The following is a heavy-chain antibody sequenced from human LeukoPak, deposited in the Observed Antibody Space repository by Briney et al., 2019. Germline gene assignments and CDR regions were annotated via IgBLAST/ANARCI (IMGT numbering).Heavy chain of an antibody. CDR1: GGSISSTSYY. V-gene: IGHV4-39*07. CDR2: IYYSGST. D-gene: IGHD6-13*01. J-gene: IGHJ4*02. Sequence: SETLSLTCTVSGGSISSTSYYWGSIRQPPGKGLEWIGSIYYSGSTYYNPSLRSRVTISVDTSKNQFSLKLSSVTAADTAVYYCARTPFIWQQLDRDYWGQGTLVTVSS. CDR3: ARTPFIWQQLDRDY.